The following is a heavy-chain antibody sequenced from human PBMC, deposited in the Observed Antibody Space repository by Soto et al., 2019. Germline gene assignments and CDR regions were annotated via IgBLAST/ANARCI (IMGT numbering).Heavy chain of an antibody. J-gene: IGHJ4*02. Sequence: QVQLVECGGGVVQPGRSLRLSCAASGFTFSNYGMHWVRQAPNKGLEWVAGIWHDGSNKYHATSVEGRFTISRANSNNTLSLQMNSLRVEDTAVYYCAREAGYQLLGQQLLDYWGQGTLVTVSS. CDR1: GFTFSNYG. V-gene: IGHV3-33*01. D-gene: IGHD2-2*01. CDR3: AREAGYQLLGQQLLDY. CDR2: IWHDGSNK.